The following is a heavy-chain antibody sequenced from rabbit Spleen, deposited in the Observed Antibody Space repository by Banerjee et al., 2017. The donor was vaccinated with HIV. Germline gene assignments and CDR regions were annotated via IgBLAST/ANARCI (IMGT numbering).Heavy chain of an antibody. V-gene: IGHV1S45*01. CDR3: ARGDSSSWAYGMDL. CDR2: IYTSSSGST. CDR1: GFSFSSSYY. D-gene: IGHD5-1*01. J-gene: IGHJ4*01. Sequence: QEQLVESGGGLVQPEGSLTLTCTASGFSFSSSYYMCWVRQAPGKGLEWIGCIYTSSSGSTYYASWAKGRFTISKTSSTTVTLQMTSLTAADTATYFCARGDSSSWAYGMDLWGQGTLVTVS.